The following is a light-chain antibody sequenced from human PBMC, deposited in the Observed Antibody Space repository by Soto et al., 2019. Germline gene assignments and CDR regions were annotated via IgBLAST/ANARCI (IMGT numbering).Light chain of an antibody. Sequence: QSALAQPPSVSGAPGQRVTISCTGSSSNIGANYDVHWYQSLPGTAPKLLIYTNSNRPSGVPDRFSGSKSGTSASLAITGLQAEDEADYYCQSYDSSLSGSYVFGTGTKVTVL. V-gene: IGLV1-40*01. CDR1: SSNIGANYD. CDR2: TNS. J-gene: IGLJ1*01. CDR3: QSYDSSLSGSYV.